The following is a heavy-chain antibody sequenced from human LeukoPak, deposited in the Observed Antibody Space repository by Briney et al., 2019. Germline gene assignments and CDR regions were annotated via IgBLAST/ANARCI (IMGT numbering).Heavy chain of an antibody. J-gene: IGHJ4*02. D-gene: IGHD3-10*01. CDR2: INPKSGGT. Sequence: ASVKVSCKASGYTFTGYYMHWVRQAPGQGLEWMGWINPKSGGTKYAQKFQGRVTMTRDTSISTAYMELSRLRSDDTAVYYCARDGSMVRGVFDYWGQGTLVTVSS. CDR3: ARDGSMVRGVFDY. CDR1: GYTFTGYY. V-gene: IGHV1-2*02.